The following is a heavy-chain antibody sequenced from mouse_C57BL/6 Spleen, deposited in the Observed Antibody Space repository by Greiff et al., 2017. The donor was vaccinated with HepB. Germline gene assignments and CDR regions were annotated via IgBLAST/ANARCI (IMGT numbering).Heavy chain of an antibody. Sequence: VQLQQSGPELVKPGASVKISCKASGYAFSSSWMNWVKQRPGKGLEWIGRIYPGDGDTNYNGKFKGKATLTADKSSSTAYMQLSSLTSEDSAVCFCERGDGGAMDYWGKGASVTVSS. CDR1: GYAFSSSW. V-gene: IGHV1-82*01. CDR2: IYPGDGDT. J-gene: IGHJ4*01. CDR3: ERGDGGAMDY.